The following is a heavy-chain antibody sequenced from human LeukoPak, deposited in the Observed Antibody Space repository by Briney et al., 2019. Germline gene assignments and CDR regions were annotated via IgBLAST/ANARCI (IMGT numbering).Heavy chain of an antibody. Sequence: ASVKVSCKASGYTFTSYGISWVRQAPGQRLEWMGWISAYNGNTNYAQKLQGRVTMTTDTSTSTAYMELRSLRSDDTAVYYCASPTVTTSHYYGMDVWGQGTTVTVSS. CDR2: ISAYNGNT. J-gene: IGHJ6*02. V-gene: IGHV1-18*01. CDR3: ASPTVTTSHYYGMDV. D-gene: IGHD4-11*01. CDR1: GYTFTSYG.